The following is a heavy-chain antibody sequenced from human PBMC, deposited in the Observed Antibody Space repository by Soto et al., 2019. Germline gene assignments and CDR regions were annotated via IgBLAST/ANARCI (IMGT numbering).Heavy chain of an antibody. J-gene: IGHJ5*02. Sequence: GGSLRLSCAASGFTFDDYAMHWVRQAPGKGLEWGSGIRWNSGRIAYAASVKGPFTISRDNAKNSLYLQMNSLRAEDTALYYCATGNYGSGPNWFDPWGQGTLVTVSS. D-gene: IGHD3-10*01. CDR1: GFTFDDYA. CDR3: ATGNYGSGPNWFDP. V-gene: IGHV3-9*01. CDR2: IRWNSGRI.